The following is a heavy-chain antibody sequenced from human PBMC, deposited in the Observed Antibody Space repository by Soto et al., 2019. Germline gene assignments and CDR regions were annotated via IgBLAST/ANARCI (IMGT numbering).Heavy chain of an antibody. J-gene: IGHJ6*02. V-gene: IGHV4-34*01. D-gene: IGHD5-18*01. CDR3: ASLPRGYSYGYYYYGMDV. CDR1: GGSFSGYY. CDR2: INHSGST. Sequence: SETLSLTCAVYGGSFSGYYWSWIRQPPGKGLEWIGEINHSGSTNYNPSLKSRVTISVDTSKNQFSLKLSSVTAADTAVYYCASLPRGYSYGYYYYGMDVWGQGTTVTVSS.